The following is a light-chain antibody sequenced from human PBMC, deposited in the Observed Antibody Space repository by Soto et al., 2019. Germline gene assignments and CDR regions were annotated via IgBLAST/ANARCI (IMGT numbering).Light chain of an antibody. J-gene: IGKJ4*01. V-gene: IGKV3D-20*01. Sequence: EIVLTQSPATLSLSPGERATLSCGASQSVSGSYLAWYQQKPGLAPRLLIYDASNRATGIPDRFSGSGSGTDFTLTISRLEPEDFAVYYCQQYDSSPLTFGGGTKVEIK. CDR2: DAS. CDR1: QSVSGSY. CDR3: QQYDSSPLT.